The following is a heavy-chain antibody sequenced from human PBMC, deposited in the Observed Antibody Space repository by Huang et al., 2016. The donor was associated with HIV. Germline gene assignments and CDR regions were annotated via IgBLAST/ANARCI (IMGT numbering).Heavy chain of an antibody. CDR1: GLTFSNYG. CDR2: IRYDGSDE. Sequence: QVQLMESGGGVVHPGGSLTLSCVVSGLTFSNYGLHWIRQAPGRGRELVTFIRYDGSDEYYGASVKGRFTVSRDNSNNTLYLHMNSLRPEDTAIYYCAKHTWGGINDYWGQGTRVSVSS. J-gene: IGHJ4*02. CDR3: AKHTWGGINDY. V-gene: IGHV3-30*02. D-gene: IGHD3-16*01.